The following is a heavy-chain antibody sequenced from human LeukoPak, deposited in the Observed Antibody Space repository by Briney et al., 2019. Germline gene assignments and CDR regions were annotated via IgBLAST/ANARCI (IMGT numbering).Heavy chain of an antibody. Sequence: GGSLRLSCAASGFTFSSYGMHWVRQAPGKGLEWVAFISYDGSNKYYADSVKGRFTISRDNSKSTLFLQMNSLRAEDTAVYYCATEGSVNYYYDISGYYNHWGQGTLVTVSS. CDR2: ISYDGSNK. CDR1: GFTFSSYG. V-gene: IGHV3-30*03. J-gene: IGHJ4*02. D-gene: IGHD3-22*01. CDR3: ATEGSVNYYYDISGYYNH.